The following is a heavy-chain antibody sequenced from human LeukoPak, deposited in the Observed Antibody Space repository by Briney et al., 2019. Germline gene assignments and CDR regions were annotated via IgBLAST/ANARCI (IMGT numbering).Heavy chain of an antibody. CDR3: ARVVRGLTPGVNWFDP. Sequence: ASVKVSCKASSYTFTSYGISWVRQAPGQGLEWMGWISAYNGNTNYAQKLQGRVTMTTDTSTSTAYMELRSLRSDDTAVYYCARVVRGLTPGVNWFDPWGQGTLVTVSS. V-gene: IGHV1-18*01. CDR2: ISAYNGNT. J-gene: IGHJ5*02. CDR1: SYTFTSYG. D-gene: IGHD3-10*01.